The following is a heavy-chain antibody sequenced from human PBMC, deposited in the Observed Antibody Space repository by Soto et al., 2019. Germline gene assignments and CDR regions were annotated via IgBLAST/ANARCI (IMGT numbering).Heavy chain of an antibody. D-gene: IGHD2-2*01. Sequence: QVQLVESGGGVVQPGRSLRLSCAASGFTFSSYAMHWVRQAPGKGLEWVAVISYDGSNKYYADSVKGRFTISRDNSKNTLYLQMNSLRAEDTAVYYCASLGYCISPSCRPFDYWGQGTLVTVSS. CDR2: ISYDGSNK. J-gene: IGHJ4*02. CDR1: GFTFSSYA. V-gene: IGHV3-30-3*01. CDR3: ASLGYCISPSCRPFDY.